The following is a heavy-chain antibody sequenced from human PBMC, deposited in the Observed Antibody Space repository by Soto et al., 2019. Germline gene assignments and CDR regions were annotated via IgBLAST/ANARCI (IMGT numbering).Heavy chain of an antibody. CDR3: ARDGAVAGNANFDY. Sequence: ASVKVSCKASGYTFTNYAIHWVRQGPGQRLEWMGWINAGNAETKYSQKFQGRVTISRDTSASTAYMELSTLRSEDTAIYYCARDGAVAGNANFDYWGQGTLVTVSS. CDR2: INAGNAET. D-gene: IGHD6-19*01. V-gene: IGHV1-3*01. CDR1: GYTFTNYA. J-gene: IGHJ4*02.